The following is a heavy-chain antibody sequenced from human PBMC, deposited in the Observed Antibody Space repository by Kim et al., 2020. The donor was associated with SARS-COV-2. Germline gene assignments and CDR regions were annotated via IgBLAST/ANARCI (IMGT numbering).Heavy chain of an antibody. CDR2: IFYSGST. Sequence: SETLSLTCAVSGGPISSGGYSWSWIRLPPGKGLEWIGYIFYSGSTYYNPSLKSRVTISVDRSKNQFSLKLSSVTAADTAVYYCGRGSRDYGSGSYWFDYWGQGTLVTVSS. D-gene: IGHD3-10*01. CDR1: GGPISSGGYS. J-gene: IGHJ4*02. CDR3: GRGSRDYGSGSYWFDY. V-gene: IGHV4-30-2*01.